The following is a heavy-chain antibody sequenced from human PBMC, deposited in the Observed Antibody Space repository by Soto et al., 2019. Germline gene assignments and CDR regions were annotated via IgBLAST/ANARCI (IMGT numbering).Heavy chain of an antibody. D-gene: IGHD2-15*01. CDR3: ARLYCSGGSCYGSWYFDL. V-gene: IGHV1-69*01. CDR1: GGTFSSYA. CDR2: IIPIFGTA. Sequence: QVQLVQSGAEVKKPGSSVKVSCKASGGTFSSYAISWVRQAPGQGLEWMGGIIPIFGTANYAQKFQGRVTITADESTRTAYMELSSLRSEDTAVYYCARLYCSGGSCYGSWYFDLWGRGTLVTVSS. J-gene: IGHJ2*01.